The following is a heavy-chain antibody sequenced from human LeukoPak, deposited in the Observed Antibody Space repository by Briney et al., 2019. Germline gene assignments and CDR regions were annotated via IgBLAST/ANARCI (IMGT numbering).Heavy chain of an antibody. CDR3: ARGGQVVGRTMSDY. CDR1: GGSINNYY. Sequence: PSETLSLTCSVSGGSINNYYWSWIRQPPGKGLEWIGSIFHTGSTYFNLSLKSRVTISVDTSKNQFSLRLSSVTAADTAVYYCARGGQVVGRTMSDYWGQGTLVTVSS. CDR2: IFHTGST. D-gene: IGHD1-26*01. V-gene: IGHV4-59*04. J-gene: IGHJ4*02.